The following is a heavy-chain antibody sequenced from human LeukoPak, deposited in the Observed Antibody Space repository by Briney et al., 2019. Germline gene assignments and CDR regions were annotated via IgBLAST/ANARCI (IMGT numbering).Heavy chain of an antibody. J-gene: IGHJ4*02. CDR1: GGSIAESSDY. D-gene: IGHD1-14*01. CDR3: ARGVEPLAANTLAY. Sequence: PSETLFLTCSVSGGSIAESSDYWGWIRQPPGQGLEWVSVLYSDGNTKYADSVQGRFTISRDNSKNTLYLEMNSLSPDDTAVYYCARGVEPLAANTLAYWGQGTLVTVSS. CDR2: LYSDGNT. V-gene: IGHV3-53*01.